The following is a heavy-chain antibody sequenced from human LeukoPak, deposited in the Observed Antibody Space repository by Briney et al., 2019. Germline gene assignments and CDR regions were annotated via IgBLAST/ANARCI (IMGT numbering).Heavy chain of an antibody. D-gene: IGHD3-10*01. CDR2: ISGSGGGT. V-gene: IGHV3-23*01. CDR3: AKAYGSGSAWFDP. J-gene: IGHJ5*02. CDR1: GFTFSSYT. Sequence: RPGGSLRLSCAASGFTFSSYTMSWVRQAPGKGLEWVSTISGSGGGTYYADSVKGRFTISRDNSKNTLFLQMNSLGAEDTAVYYCAKAYGSGSAWFDPWGQGTLVTVSS.